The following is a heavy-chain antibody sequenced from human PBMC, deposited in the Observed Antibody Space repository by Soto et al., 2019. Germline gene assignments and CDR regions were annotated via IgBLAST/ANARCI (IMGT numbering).Heavy chain of an antibody. J-gene: IGHJ6*02. CDR1: GGTFSSYA. V-gene: IGHV1-69*06. CDR2: IIPIFGTA. Sequence: QVQLVQSGAEGKKPGSSVKVSCKASGGTFSSYAISWVRQAPGQGLEWMGGIIPIFGTANYAQKFQGRVTITADKTTSTAHMGLSSLRSEDTAVYYCARGVCGGDCLFGGPYYCYYGMDVWGQGTTVTVSS. D-gene: IGHD2-21*02. CDR3: ARGVCGGDCLFGGPYYCYYGMDV.